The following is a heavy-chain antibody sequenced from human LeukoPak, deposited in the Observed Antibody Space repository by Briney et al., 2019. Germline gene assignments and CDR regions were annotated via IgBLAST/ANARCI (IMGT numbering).Heavy chain of an antibody. CDR1: GFIFTNYW. D-gene: IGHD3-10*02. J-gene: IGHJ4*02. CDR3: VRDRDYYVFDL. CDR2: IMKDGGDK. Sequence: GGSLRLSCAASGFIFTNYWMTWVRQAPGKGRGWVANIMKDGGDKYNVDSVKGRFTISRDNAKNSVYLQMNSLRAEDTAVYYCVRDRDYYVFDLWGQGTLVTVSS. V-gene: IGHV3-7*01.